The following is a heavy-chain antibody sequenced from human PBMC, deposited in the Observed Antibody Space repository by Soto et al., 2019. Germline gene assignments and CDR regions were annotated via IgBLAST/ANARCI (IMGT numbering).Heavy chain of an antibody. CDR3: AKADAYSSSWPFDY. V-gene: IGHV3-23*01. J-gene: IGHJ4*02. Sequence: GGSLRLSCAASGFTFSSYAMSWVRQAPGKGLEWVSAISGSGGSTYYADSVKGRFTTSRDNSKNTLYLQMNSLRAEDTAVYYCAKADAYSSSWPFDYWGQGTLVTVSS. D-gene: IGHD6-13*01. CDR2: ISGSGGST. CDR1: GFTFSSYA.